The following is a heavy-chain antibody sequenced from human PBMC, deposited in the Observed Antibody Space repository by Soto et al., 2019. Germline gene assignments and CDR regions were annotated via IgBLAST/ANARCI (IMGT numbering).Heavy chain of an antibody. V-gene: IGHV3-23*01. J-gene: IGHJ4*02. CDR2: ISGSGDST. Sequence: EVQLLESGGGLVQPGGSLRLSCAASGFTFSSYAMRWVRQAPGQGLEWVSAISGSGDSTYYADSVKGRFTTSRDNSKITLYLQMNSLRAEDTAVYYCARRGSGSYYDYWGQGTLVTVSS. D-gene: IGHD1-26*01. CDR1: GFTFSSYA. CDR3: ARRGSGSYYDY.